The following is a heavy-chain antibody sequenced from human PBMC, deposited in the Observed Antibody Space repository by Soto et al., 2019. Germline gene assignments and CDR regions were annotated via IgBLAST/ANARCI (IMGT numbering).Heavy chain of an antibody. Sequence: ASVKVSCKASGYTFTSYGISWVRQAPGQGLEWMGWISAYNGNTNYAQKLQGRVTMTTDTSTSTAYMELSSLRSEDTAVYYCAATLRWEPLDYWGQGTLVTVSS. D-gene: IGHD1-26*01. CDR2: ISAYNGNT. CDR1: GYTFTSYG. CDR3: AATLRWEPLDY. V-gene: IGHV1-18*01. J-gene: IGHJ4*02.